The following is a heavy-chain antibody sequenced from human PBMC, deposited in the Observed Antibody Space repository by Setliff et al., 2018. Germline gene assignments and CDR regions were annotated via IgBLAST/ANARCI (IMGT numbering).Heavy chain of an antibody. D-gene: IGHD1-7*01. CDR1: GFTFSSYW. CDR3: ARYGIIATIDR. Sequence: GESLKISCAASGFTFSSYWMTWVRQAPGKGLEWVANMKEDGSEKYYVDSVKGRFTISRDNAKNSLYLQMNSLRVEDTAVYYCARYGIIATIDRWGQGTLVTVSS. CDR2: MKEDGSEK. V-gene: IGHV3-7*01. J-gene: IGHJ5*02.